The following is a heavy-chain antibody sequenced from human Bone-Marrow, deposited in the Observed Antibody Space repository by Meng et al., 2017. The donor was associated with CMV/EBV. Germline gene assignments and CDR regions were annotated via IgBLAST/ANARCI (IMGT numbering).Heavy chain of an antibody. CDR1: GFTFSSYS. CDR2: IIPIFGTA. Sequence: GGSLRLSCAASGFTFSSYSMNWVRQAPGKGLEWMGGIIPIFGTANYAQKFQGRVTITTDESTSTAYMELSSLRSEDTAVYYCARGGSEVVPAAIGYYGRDVWGQGTTVTVSS. V-gene: IGHV1-69*05. CDR3: ARGGSEVVPAAIGYYGRDV. D-gene: IGHD2-2*02. J-gene: IGHJ6*02.